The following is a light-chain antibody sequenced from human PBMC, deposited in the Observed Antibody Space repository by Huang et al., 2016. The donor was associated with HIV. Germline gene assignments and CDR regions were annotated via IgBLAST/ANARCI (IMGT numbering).Light chain of an antibody. CDR2: DAS. CDR1: QSVGSY. J-gene: IGKJ1*01. Sequence: EIILTQSPATLSLSPGERATLSCRASQSVGSYLAWYQQKPGQAPRLLICDASNRATGITARFSGGGSGTDFTLTIRGLEPDDFAVYFCQQRSNRTPTTFGQGTKVE. V-gene: IGKV3-11*01. CDR3: QQRSNRTPTT.